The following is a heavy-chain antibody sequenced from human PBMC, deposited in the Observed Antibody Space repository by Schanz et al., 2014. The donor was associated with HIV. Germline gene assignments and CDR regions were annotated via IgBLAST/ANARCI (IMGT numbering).Heavy chain of an antibody. D-gene: IGHD3-9*01. CDR2: ISPYNGDR. Sequence: QVQLLQSGAELKKPGASVRVSCKTSGYAFTSYVITWVRQAPGQGLDWMGWISPYNGDRNYGRNFQNRITLTTDTSTNTAYLELRSLRSDDTAVYYCARGQDWPGPRLDHWGHGTLVLVSS. V-gene: IGHV1-18*01. J-gene: IGHJ5*02. CDR1: GYAFTSYV. CDR3: ARGQDWPGPRLDH.